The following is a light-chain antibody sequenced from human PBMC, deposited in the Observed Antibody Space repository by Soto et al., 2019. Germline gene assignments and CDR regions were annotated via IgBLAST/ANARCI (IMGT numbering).Light chain of an antibody. J-gene: IGLJ1*01. V-gene: IGLV2-14*01. CDR1: SSDVGGYDF. CDR3: TSYTSSRTYV. CDR2: EVS. Sequence: QSVLTQPASVSGSPGQSITISCTGNSSDVGGYDFVSWYQHHPGKAPKLMISEVSDRPSGVSDRFSGSKSGNTASLTISGLQAEDEADYYCTSYTSSRTYVFGTGTKVTAL.